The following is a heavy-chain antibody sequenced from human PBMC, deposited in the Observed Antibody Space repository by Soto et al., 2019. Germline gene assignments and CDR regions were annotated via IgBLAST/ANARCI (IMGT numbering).Heavy chain of an antibody. J-gene: IGHJ6*02. CDR2: IYHSGST. CDR3: ARAEFNADCSSTSCYSHYGMDV. Sequence: TSETLSLTCAVSGGSISSSNWWSCVRQPPGKGLEWIGEIYHSGSTNYNPSLKSRVTISVDKSKNQFSLKLSSVTAADTAVYYCARAEFNADCSSTSCYSHYGMDVWGQGTTVTVSS. CDR1: GGSISSSNW. V-gene: IGHV4-4*02. D-gene: IGHD2-2*01.